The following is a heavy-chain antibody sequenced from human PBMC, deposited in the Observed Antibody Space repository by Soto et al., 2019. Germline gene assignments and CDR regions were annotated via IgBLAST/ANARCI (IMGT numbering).Heavy chain of an antibody. CDR1: GFTFSSYA. D-gene: IGHD6-19*01. CDR3: EKTANGWFSAFDI. J-gene: IGHJ3*02. Sequence: EVQLLESGGGLVQPGGYLRLSCAASGFTFSSYAMSWVRQAPGKGLEWVSAISGSGGTTYYADSVKGRFTFARDNSKNTLYLQMNGLRAEDTAVYYCEKTANGWFSAFDIWGQGTMVTVSS. V-gene: IGHV3-23*01. CDR2: ISGSGGTT.